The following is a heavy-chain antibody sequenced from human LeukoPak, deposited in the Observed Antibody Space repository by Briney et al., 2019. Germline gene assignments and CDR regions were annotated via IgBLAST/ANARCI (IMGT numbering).Heavy chain of an antibody. CDR2: RSYDGSNK. D-gene: IGHD3-22*01. V-gene: IGHV3-30*04. Sequence: GRSLRLSCAASGFTLSSYAMHWVRQAPGKGLEWVAVRSYDGSNKYYADSVKGRFTISRDNSKNTLYLQMNSLRAEDTAVYYCARVRYYYDSSGLPQYWDQGTLVTVSS. J-gene: IGHJ4*02. CDR3: ARVRYYYDSSGLPQY. CDR1: GFTLSSYA.